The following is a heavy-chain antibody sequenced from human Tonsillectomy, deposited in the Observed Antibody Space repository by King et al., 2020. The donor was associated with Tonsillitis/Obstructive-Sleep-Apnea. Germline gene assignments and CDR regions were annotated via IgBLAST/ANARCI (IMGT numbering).Heavy chain of an antibody. Sequence: VQLQESGPGLVKPSETLSLTCTVSGASITAFYWTWLRQPPGKGLEWIGSIYYSGSTNYNPSLKSRVTISVDTSKDQFSLRLTSVTAADTAVYYCARDRGNYDFLTGHYGSYNGMDGWGQGTTVIVSS. D-gene: IGHD3-9*01. CDR1: GASITAFY. CDR2: IYYSGST. J-gene: IGHJ6*02. V-gene: IGHV4-59*01. CDR3: ARDRGNYDFLTGHYGSYNGMDG.